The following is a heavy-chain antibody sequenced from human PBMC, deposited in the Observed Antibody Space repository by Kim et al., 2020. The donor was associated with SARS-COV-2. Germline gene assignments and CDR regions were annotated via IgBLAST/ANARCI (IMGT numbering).Heavy chain of an antibody. V-gene: IGHV3-9*01. J-gene: IGHJ4*02. D-gene: IGHD3-10*01. CDR3: AKGGGSGTYSGDY. Sequence: DYADSVKGRFTISRDNVASSLYLQMNNLRPEGTAFYYCAKGGGSGTYSGDYWGQGTLVTVSS.